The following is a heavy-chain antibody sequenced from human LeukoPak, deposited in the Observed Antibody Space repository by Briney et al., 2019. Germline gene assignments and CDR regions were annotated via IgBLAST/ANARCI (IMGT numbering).Heavy chain of an antibody. CDR3: AKWDYDILTGYGENYYYYGMDV. CDR1: GFTFSSYA. J-gene: IGHJ6*04. CDR2: ISGSGGST. D-gene: IGHD3-9*01. Sequence: PGGSLRLSCAASGFTFSSYAMSWVRQAPGKGLEWVSAISGSGGSTYYADSVKGRFTISRDNSKNTLYLQMNSLRAEDTAVYYCAKWDYDILTGYGENYYYYGMDVWGKGTTVTVSS. V-gene: IGHV3-23*01.